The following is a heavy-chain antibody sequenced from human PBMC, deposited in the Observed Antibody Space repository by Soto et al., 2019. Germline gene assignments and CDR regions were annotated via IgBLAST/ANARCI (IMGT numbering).Heavy chain of an antibody. D-gene: IGHD6-13*01. V-gene: IGHV3-15*01. CDR3: ATYPPGISAAEQGPS. Sequence: GGSLRLSCAASGFTFSSYSMTWVRQAPGKGLEWVGHIKTYARGGTTDYAAPLKGRVSILRDDAKDTVYLQIDSLTSADTGVYFCATYPPGISAAEQGPSWGPGTQVTVSS. CDR1: GFTFSSYS. J-gene: IGHJ1*01. CDR2: IKTYARGGTT.